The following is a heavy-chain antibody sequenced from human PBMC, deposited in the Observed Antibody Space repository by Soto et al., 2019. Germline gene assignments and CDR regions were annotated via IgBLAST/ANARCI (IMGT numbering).Heavy chain of an antibody. V-gene: IGHV4-34*01. CDR1: GGSFSGYY. Sequence: QVQLQQWGAGLLKPSETLSITCAVYGGSFSGYYWSWIRQPPGKGLEWIGEINHSGSTNYNPSLKSRVTISVDTSKNQVSLQLSSVTAADTAVYYCARQMTTVATLNSYYYYGMDVWGQGTTVTVSS. CDR2: INHSGST. J-gene: IGHJ6*02. CDR3: ARQMTTVATLNSYYYYGMDV. D-gene: IGHD4-17*01.